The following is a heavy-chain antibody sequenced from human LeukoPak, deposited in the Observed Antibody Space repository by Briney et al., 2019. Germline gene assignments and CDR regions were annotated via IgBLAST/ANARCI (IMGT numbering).Heavy chain of an antibody. CDR2: ISSSGNTI. CDR3: ARFPKRVDFWFRVDY. V-gene: IGHV3-11*04. CDR1: GFTFSDYY. Sequence: GGSLRLSCAASGFTFSDYYMSWIRQPPGKGLEWVSYISSSGNTIYYADSVKGRFTISRDNAKNSLYLHMNSLRAEDTAVYYCARFPKRVDFWFRVDYWGQGTLVTVSS. J-gene: IGHJ4*02. D-gene: IGHD3-3*01.